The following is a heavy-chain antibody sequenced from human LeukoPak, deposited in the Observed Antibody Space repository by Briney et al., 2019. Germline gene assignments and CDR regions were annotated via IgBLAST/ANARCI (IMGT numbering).Heavy chain of an antibody. CDR3: ARGYDFDWPRFDY. CDR2: IYYRGNT. D-gene: IGHD3-16*01. J-gene: IGHJ4*02. CDR1: SYSISSGYY. V-gene: IGHV4-38-2*01. Sequence: SETLSLTCAVSSYSISSGYYWVWIRQPPGKGLEWIGSIYYRGNTYYNPSLKSRVTVSKDTSRNQFSLKLTSVTAADTAIYYCARGYDFDWPRFDYWGQGTLVAVSS.